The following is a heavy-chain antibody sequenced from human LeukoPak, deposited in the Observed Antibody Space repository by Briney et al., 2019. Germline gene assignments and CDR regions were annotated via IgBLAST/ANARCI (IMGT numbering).Heavy chain of an antibody. CDR3: ARDVYYYDSSGYHLFDY. CDR1: AYSISSGYY. D-gene: IGHD3-22*01. J-gene: IGHJ4*02. CDR2: IYHSGST. Sequence: ASETLSLTCTVSAYSISSGYYWGWIRQPPGKGLEGIGSIYHSGSTYYNPSLNSRVTISVDTSKNPFSLRLTSVTAADTAVYYCARDVYYYDSSGYHLFDYWGQGTLVTVSS. V-gene: IGHV4-38-2*02.